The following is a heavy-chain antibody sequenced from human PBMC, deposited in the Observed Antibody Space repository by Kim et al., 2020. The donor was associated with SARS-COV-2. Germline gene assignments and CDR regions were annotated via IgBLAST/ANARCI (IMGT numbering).Heavy chain of an antibody. J-gene: IGHJ4*02. CDR1: GFIFSSYA. Sequence: GGSLRLSCSASGFIFSSYAMRWVRQAPGKGLECVSDISSNGVSTYYADSVKGRFTISRDNAKNTLYLQMSSLRDEDTAVYYCVTIEEEWLVRDYWGQGTLVTVSS. D-gene: IGHD6-19*01. CDR2: ISSNGVST. V-gene: IGHV3-64D*09. CDR3: VTIEEEWLVRDY.